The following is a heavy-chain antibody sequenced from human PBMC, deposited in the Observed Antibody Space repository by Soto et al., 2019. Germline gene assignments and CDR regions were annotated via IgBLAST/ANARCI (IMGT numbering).Heavy chain of an antibody. CDR3: ARRDGLDY. J-gene: IGHJ4*02. CDR2: ISAIDFST. V-gene: IGHV3-23*01. CDR1: GFTFSSYA. Sequence: EVQLLESGGGLVQPGGSLRLSCAASGFTFSSYAMTWVRQAPGKGLEWVSAISAIDFSTYYADSVNGRFTISRDNSKNTVYLHMNSLRAEDTAVYYCARRDGLDYWGQGTLVTVSS.